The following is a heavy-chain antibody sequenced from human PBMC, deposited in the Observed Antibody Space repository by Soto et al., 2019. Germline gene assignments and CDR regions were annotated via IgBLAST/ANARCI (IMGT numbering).Heavy chain of an antibody. J-gene: IGHJ5*02. V-gene: IGHV4-30-4*01. D-gene: IGHD5-12*01. CDR1: GASVAGGSYY. Sequence: ASETLSLTCSVSGASVAGGSYYWSWVRQPPGKGLEWIGYIPSRGRPFYNPSLTSRGTISADTSKNQLSLQLTSVTAADTAVYYCARDTYSGYDFGLWGQGTLVTVS. CDR3: ARDTYSGYDFGL. CDR2: IPSRGRP.